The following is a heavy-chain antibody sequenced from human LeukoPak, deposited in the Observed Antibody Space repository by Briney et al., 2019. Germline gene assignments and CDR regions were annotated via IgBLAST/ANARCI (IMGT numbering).Heavy chain of an antibody. CDR3: ARAPLRGPVDY. CDR2: IYYSGST. V-gene: IGHV4-31*03. CDR1: GGSISSGGYY. Sequence: PSETLSLTCTVSGGSISSGGYYWRWIRQHPGKGLEWIGYIYYSGSTYYNPSLKSRVTISVDTSKNQFSLKLSSVTAADTAVYYCARAPLRGPVDYWGQGTLVTVSS. J-gene: IGHJ4*02. D-gene: IGHD3-16*02.